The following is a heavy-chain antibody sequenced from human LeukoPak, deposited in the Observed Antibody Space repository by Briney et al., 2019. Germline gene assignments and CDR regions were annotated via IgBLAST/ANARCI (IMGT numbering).Heavy chain of an antibody. V-gene: IGHV3-48*03. CDR2: ITTGRDTK. CDR3: ARGRFMSSDGGDYPGMDV. Sequence: GGSLRLSCAASGFTFNSYELKWFRRAPGKGLEWVSYITTGRDTKYYADAVRGRLTISRDNDKNSLYLQMNSLRAEDTGVYYCARGRFMSSDGGDYPGMDVWGQGTTVTVSS. J-gene: IGHJ6*02. CDR1: GFTFNSYE. D-gene: IGHD2-15*01.